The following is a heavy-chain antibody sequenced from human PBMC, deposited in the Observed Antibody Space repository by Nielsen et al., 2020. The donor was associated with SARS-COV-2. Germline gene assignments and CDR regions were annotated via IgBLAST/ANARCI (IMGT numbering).Heavy chain of an antibody. Sequence: ASVKVSCKASGYTFTMYYMHWVRQAPGQGLEWMGWINPNSGGTNYAQKFQGWVTMTRDTSISTAYMELSRLRSDDTAVYYCARGDIVVVPAASAYAFDIWGQGTMVTVSS. V-gene: IGHV1-2*04. CDR1: GYTFTMYY. J-gene: IGHJ3*02. D-gene: IGHD2-2*01. CDR3: ARGDIVVVPAASAYAFDI. CDR2: INPNSGGT.